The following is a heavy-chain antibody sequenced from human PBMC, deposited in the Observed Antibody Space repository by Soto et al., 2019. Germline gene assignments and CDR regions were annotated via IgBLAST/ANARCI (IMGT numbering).Heavy chain of an antibody. Sequence: QVQLVQSGPEVKKPGPSVKVSCKASGGTFSSYTISWVRQAPGQGLEWMGRIIPFIGVGNYAQKFQGRATITADKSTSTFYMDLSSLRSEDTAVYYCARDGGFGEFDPWGQGTLVTVSS. J-gene: IGHJ5*02. CDR1: GGTFSSYT. D-gene: IGHD3-10*01. CDR2: IIPFIGVG. CDR3: ARDGGFGEFDP. V-gene: IGHV1-69*08.